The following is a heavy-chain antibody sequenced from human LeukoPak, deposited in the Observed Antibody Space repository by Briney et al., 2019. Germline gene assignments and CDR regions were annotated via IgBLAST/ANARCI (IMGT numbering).Heavy chain of an antibody. CDR2: IFGSGGST. D-gene: IGHD6-19*01. CDR3: AKTTTGYSSGRFPGWPVDY. J-gene: IGHJ4*02. V-gene: IGHV3-23*01. CDR1: GFTFSSYA. Sequence: GGSLRLSCAASGFTFSSYAMYWVRQAPGKGLEWVSGIFGSGGSTHYADSVKGRFTISRDNSKNTVYLQMNSLRAEDTAVYYCAKTTTGYSSGRFPGWPVDYWGQGTLVTASS.